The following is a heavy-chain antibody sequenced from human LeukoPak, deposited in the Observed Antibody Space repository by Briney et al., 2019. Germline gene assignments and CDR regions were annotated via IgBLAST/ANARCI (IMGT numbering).Heavy chain of an antibody. D-gene: IGHD3-22*01. CDR2: IHSGDST. J-gene: IGHJ4*02. V-gene: IGHV3-53*01. CDR3: ARASGGYYDSSGSFDY. Sequence: GGSLRLSCAASGFTVGSNYMSWVRQAPGKGLEWVSGIHSGDSTYYADSVKGRITISRDNSKNMLYLQMNSLRAEDTAAYHCARASGGYYDSSGSFDYWGQGTLVTVSS. CDR1: GFTVGSNY.